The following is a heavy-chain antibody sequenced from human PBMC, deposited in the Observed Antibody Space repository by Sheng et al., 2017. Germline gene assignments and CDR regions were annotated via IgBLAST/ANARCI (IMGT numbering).Heavy chain of an antibody. Sequence: QVLLVQSEVEVKMPGASVKISCKTSGYTFSTYGITWVRQAPGQGLEWVGWISTDKGATKYAQTLQGRVTMTADISTTTAYVELKNLRPDDTAIYYCVRDTVTMIQGVIWGLDHWGQGTRLTVSS. CDR2: ISTDKGAT. J-gene: IGHJ4*02. V-gene: IGHV1-18*01. CDR1: GYTFSTYG. CDR3: VRDTVTMIQGVIWGLDH. D-gene: IGHD3-16*01.